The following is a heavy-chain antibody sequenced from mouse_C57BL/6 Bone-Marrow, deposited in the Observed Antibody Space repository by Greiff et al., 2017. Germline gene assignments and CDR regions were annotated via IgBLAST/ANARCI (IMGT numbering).Heavy chain of an antibody. D-gene: IGHD1-1*01. Sequence: QVHVKQSGAELVKPGASVKISCKASGYAFSSYWMNWVKQRPGKGLEWIGQIYPGDGDTNYNGKLKGKATLTADKSSSTAYMQLSSLTSEDSAVYFCAGGLGYGSRAWFAYWGQGTLVTVSA. CDR3: AGGLGYGSRAWFAY. CDR2: IYPGDGDT. V-gene: IGHV1-80*01. J-gene: IGHJ3*01. CDR1: GYAFSSYW.